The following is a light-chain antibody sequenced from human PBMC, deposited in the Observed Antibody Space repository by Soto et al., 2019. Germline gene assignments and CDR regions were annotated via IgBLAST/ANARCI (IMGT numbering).Light chain of an antibody. J-gene: IGKJ1*01. CDR3: MQALQTPPT. CDR1: HILLHSNVNNY. Sequence: IVMTQAPLSLPVTPEEPSSISCRSSHILLHSNVNNYLDWYLQKPGQSPQLLIYLGSNRASRVPDRFSASGSGTDFTLKINRVEAEDVGVYYCMQALQTPPTFGQGTKVDIK. V-gene: IGKV2-28*01. CDR2: LGS.